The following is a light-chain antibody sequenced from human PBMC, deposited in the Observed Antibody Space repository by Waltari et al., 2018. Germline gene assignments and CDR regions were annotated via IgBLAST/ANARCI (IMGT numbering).Light chain of an antibody. CDR3: LQYDSSPWT. J-gene: IGKJ1*01. V-gene: IGKV1-12*01. CDR2: KAS. Sequence: DIQMTQSPSSLSASVGDTVTITCRASQSISSWLDWYQQKPGKAPNLLIYKASSLHSGGPSRFSGSGSGTEFTLTISSLQPEDFATYYCLQYDSSPWTFGQGTKVEIK. CDR1: QSISSW.